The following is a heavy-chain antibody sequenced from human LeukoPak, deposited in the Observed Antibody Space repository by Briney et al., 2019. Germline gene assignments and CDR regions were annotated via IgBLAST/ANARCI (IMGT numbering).Heavy chain of an antibody. D-gene: IGHD3-3*01. Sequence: SETLSLTCTVSGGSISSSSYYWVRLRQAPGQGLEWIVSIYYSGGTYYNPSLKRRVTLSVDTSKNQFSLKLSSVTAADTAVYYCARLEAYWGQGTLVTVSS. V-gene: IGHV4-39*01. CDR2: IYYSGGT. CDR1: GGSISSSSYY. J-gene: IGHJ4*02. CDR3: ARLEAY.